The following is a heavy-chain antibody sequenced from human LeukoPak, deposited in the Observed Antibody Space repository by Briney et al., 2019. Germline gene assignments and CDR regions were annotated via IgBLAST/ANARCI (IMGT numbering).Heavy chain of an antibody. CDR1: GYSFTSYW. V-gene: IGHV5-51*01. J-gene: IGHJ4*02. Sequence: GESLKISCKGSGYSFTSYWIGWVRQMPGKGLEWMGIIYPGDSDTRYSPSFQGQVTIPADKSISTAYLQWSSLKASDTAMYYCARQVDILTGYYSLDYWGQGTLVTVSS. CDR3: ARQVDILTGYYSLDY. CDR2: IYPGDSDT. D-gene: IGHD3-9*01.